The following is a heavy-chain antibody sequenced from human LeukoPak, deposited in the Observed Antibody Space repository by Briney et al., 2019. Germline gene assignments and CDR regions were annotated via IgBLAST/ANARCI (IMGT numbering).Heavy chain of an antibody. J-gene: IGHJ3*02. Sequence: GXSLQISCKGSGSIFTSYWIGWVRQLPGKGLEWMGIIYPGDSDTRYSPSFQGQVTISADKSISTAYLQWSSLKASDTAMYYCARLTQPIDAFDIWGQGTMVTVSS. CDR3: ARLTQPIDAFDI. CDR1: GSIFTSYW. V-gene: IGHV5-51*01. CDR2: IYPGDSDT. D-gene: IGHD2-21*02.